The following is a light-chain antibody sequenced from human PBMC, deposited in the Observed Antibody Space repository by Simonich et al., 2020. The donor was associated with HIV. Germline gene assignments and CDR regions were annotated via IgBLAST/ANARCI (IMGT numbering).Light chain of an antibody. CDR2: WAS. CDR1: KSVLYSSKNNNY. CDR3: QQYYSTPWT. J-gene: IGKJ1*01. V-gene: IGKV4-1*01. Sequence: DIVMTQSPDSLAVSLGERATINCKSSKSVLYSSKNNNYLAWYQQKPGQPPKLLIYWASTRESGVPDRFSGSGSGTDFTLTISSLQAEDVAVYYCQQYYSTPWTFGQGTKVEIK.